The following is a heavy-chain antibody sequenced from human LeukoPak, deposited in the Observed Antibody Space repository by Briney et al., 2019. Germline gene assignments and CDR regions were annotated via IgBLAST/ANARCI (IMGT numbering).Heavy chain of an antibody. CDR1: GGSISSYY. CDR3: AKDYRTAKDFDWFIVRPVWYYYYMDV. J-gene: IGHJ6*03. D-gene: IGHD3-9*01. V-gene: IGHV4-59*01. CDR2: IYYSGST. Sequence: SETLSLTCTVSGGSISSYYWSWIRQPPGKGLEWIGYIYYSGSTNYNPSLKSRVTISVDTSKNQFSLKLSSVTAADTAVYYCAKDYRTAKDFDWFIVRPVWYYYYMDVWGKGTTVTVSS.